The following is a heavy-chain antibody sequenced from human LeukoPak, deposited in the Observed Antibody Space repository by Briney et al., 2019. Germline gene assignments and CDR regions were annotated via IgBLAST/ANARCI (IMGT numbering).Heavy chain of an antibody. CDR3: ARGPNYYYSSGYYDARAFDI. V-gene: IGHV4-30-2*01. D-gene: IGHD3-22*01. CDR1: GGSISSGGYS. J-gene: IGHJ3*02. Sequence: SETLSLTCAVSGGSISSGGYSWSWIRQPPGKGLEWIGYIYHSGSTYYNPSLKSRVTISVDTSKNQFSLKLSSVTAADTAVYYCARGPNYYYSSGYYDARAFDIWGQGTMVTVSS. CDR2: IYHSGST.